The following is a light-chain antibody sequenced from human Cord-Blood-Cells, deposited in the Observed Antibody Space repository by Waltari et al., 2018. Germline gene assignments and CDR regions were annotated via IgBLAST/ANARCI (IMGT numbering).Light chain of an antibody. J-gene: IGKJ5*01. Sequence: DIQMTQSPSSLSASVGVRVTSTCQASQDFSNYLNWYKQKRGKAPKLLIYDATNLETGVPSRFSGSGYGTDFTFTISSLQPEDIATYYCQQYDNLPVTFGQGTRLEIK. CDR2: DAT. CDR3: QQYDNLPVT. V-gene: IGKV1-33*01. CDR1: QDFSNY.